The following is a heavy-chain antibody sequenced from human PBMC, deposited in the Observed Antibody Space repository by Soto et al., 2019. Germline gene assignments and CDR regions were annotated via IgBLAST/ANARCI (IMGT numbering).Heavy chain of an antibody. CDR3: AKDEEVLWFDP. CDR1: GFTFSSYG. V-gene: IGHV3-30*18. CDR2: ISYDGSNK. D-gene: IGHD1-26*01. Sequence: GGSLRLSCAASGFTFSSYGMHWVRQAPGKGLEWVAVISYDGSNKYYADSVKGRFTISRDNSKNTLYLQMNSLRAEDTAVYYCAKDEEVLWFDPWGQGTLVTVSS. J-gene: IGHJ5*02.